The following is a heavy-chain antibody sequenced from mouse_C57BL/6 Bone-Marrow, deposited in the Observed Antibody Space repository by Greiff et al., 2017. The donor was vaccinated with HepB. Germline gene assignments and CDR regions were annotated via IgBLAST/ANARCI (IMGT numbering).Heavy chain of an antibody. CDR3: TRSDDGSSYSWFAY. CDR1: GYTFTDYE. J-gene: IGHJ3*01. D-gene: IGHD1-1*01. Sequence: QVQLQQSGAELVRPGASVTLSCKASGYTFTDYEMHWVKQTPVHGLEWIGAIDPETGGTAYNQKFKGKAILTADKSSSTAYMELRSLTSEDSAVYYCTRSDDGSSYSWFAYWGHGTLVTVSA. CDR2: IDPETGGT. V-gene: IGHV1-15*01.